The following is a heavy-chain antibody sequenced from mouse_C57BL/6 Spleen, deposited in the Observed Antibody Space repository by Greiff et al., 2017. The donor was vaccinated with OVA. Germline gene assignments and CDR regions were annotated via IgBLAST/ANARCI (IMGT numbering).Heavy chain of an antibody. CDR3: ARSPSITTWYFDV. CDR2: IYPGSGST. J-gene: IGHJ1*03. D-gene: IGHD1-1*01. CDR1: GYTFTSYW. Sequence: VQLQQPGAELVKPGASVKMSCKASGYTFTSYWITWVKQRPGQGLEWIGDIYPGSGSTNYNEKFKSKATLTVDTSSSTAYMQLSSLTSEDSAVYYCARSPSITTWYFDVWGTGTTVTVSS. V-gene: IGHV1-55*01.